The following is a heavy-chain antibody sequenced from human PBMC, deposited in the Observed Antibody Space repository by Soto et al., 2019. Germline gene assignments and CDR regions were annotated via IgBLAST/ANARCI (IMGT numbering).Heavy chain of an antibody. CDR1: DDSIYTYY. CDR2: IYTNGST. V-gene: IGHV4-4*07. CDR3: ARDRTVDYVDYYFDY. D-gene: IGHD4-17*01. J-gene: IGHJ4*02. Sequence: PSETLSLTCTVSDDSIYTYYWSWIRQPAGKGLEWIGRIYTNGSTNSKPSLRSRLTTSVDRSKHQLSLKLSSVTAADTAVYYCARDRTVDYVDYYFDYWGRGTLVTVSS.